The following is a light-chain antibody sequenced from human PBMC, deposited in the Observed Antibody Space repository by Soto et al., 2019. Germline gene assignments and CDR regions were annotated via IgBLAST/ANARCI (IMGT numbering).Light chain of an antibody. Sequence: ELGLTQSPCLLSLSAGDRATLSWSASQSVSNDFLAWYQQKPGQAPRLIIYGASTRATDVPDRFSGSGSGADFTLSISRLEPEDFAVYYCQQYGSSPPRTFGQGTKVDIK. V-gene: IGKV3-20*01. CDR2: GAS. J-gene: IGKJ1*01. CDR1: QSVSNDF. CDR3: QQYGSSPPRT.